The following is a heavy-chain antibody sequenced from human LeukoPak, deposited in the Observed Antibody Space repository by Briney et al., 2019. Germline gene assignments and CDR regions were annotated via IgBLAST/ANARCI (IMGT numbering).Heavy chain of an antibody. D-gene: IGHD6-6*01. V-gene: IGHV4-38-2*02. J-gene: IGHJ6*03. CDR1: GYSISSGYY. CDR2: IYHSGST. CDR3: ARDFSSSSTVYYYYYMDV. Sequence: SETLSLTCNVSGYSISSGYYWGWIRQPPGKGLQWIGTIYHSGSTYYNPSLKSRVTISLDTSKNQFSLKLSSVTAADTAIYYCARDFSSSSTVYYYYYMDVWGKGTTVIVS.